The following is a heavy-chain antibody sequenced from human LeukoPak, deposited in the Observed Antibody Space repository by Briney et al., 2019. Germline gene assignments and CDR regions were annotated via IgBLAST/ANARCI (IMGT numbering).Heavy chain of an antibody. CDR1: GGSISSSSYY. Sequence: SETLSLTCTVSGGSISSSSYYWGWIRQPPGKGLEWIGSIYYSGSTYYNPSLKSRVTISVDTSKNQFSLKLSSVTAADTAVYYCARGPQWLVPYYFDYWGQGTLVTVSS. CDR3: ARGPQWLVPYYFDY. V-gene: IGHV4-39*07. D-gene: IGHD6-19*01. J-gene: IGHJ4*02. CDR2: IYYSGST.